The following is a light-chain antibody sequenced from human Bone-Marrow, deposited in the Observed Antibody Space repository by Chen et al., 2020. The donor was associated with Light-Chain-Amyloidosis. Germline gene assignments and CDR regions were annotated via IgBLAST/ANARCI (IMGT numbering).Light chain of an antibody. CDR2: EVT. J-gene: IGLJ1*01. CDR3: SSYTITNTLV. Sequence: QSALTQPSSVSGSPGQSITISCTGTSSDVGGDNHVSWYQQHPDTAPILMIYEVTNRPSLVPDRFSGSKSDNAASLTISGLQTEDEADYFCSSYTITNTLVFGSGTRVTVL. CDR1: SSDVGGDNH. V-gene: IGLV2-14*01.